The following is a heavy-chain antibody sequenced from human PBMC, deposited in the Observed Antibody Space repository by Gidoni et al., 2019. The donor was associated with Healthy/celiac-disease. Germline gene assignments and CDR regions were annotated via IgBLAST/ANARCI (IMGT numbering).Heavy chain of an antibody. CDR2: IRWHSGSI. CDR1: GFTFAAYS. Sequence: EVQLVESGGGLVQPGRSLRLSCAASGFTFAAYSMHWVRHAPGTGLEWVSGIRWHSGSIGYADSVKGRFTISRDNAKNSLYLQMNSLRAEDTALYYCAKDIGYSGSYVIFDYWGQGTLVTVSS. V-gene: IGHV3-9*01. D-gene: IGHD1-26*01. J-gene: IGHJ4*02. CDR3: AKDIGYSGSYVIFDY.